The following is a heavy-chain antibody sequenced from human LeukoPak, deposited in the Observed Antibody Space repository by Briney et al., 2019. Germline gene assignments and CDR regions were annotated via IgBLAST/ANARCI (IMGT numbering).Heavy chain of an antibody. CDR2: ISGSGGST. J-gene: IGHJ4*02. V-gene: IGHV3-23*01. CDR1: GFTFSSAW. D-gene: IGHD3-3*01. Sequence: GGSLRLSCAASGFTFSSAWMNWFRQAPGRGLEWVSSISGSGGSTYYADSVKGRFTISRDNSKDTLYLQMHSLRGEDTAVYFCAKDRDYDFWSGYYWDNWGQGTLVTVSS. CDR3: AKDRDYDFWSGYYWDN.